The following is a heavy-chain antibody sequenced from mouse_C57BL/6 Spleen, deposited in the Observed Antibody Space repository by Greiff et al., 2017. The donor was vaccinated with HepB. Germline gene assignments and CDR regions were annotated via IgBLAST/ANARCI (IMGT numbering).Heavy chain of an antibody. Sequence: VQRVESGAELVRPGTSVKVSCKASGYAFTNYLIEWVKQRPGQGLEWIGVINPGSGGTNYNEKFKGKATLTADKSSSTAYMQLSSLTSEDSAVYFCARSAPYGNYGFDYWGQGTTLTVSS. D-gene: IGHD2-1*01. V-gene: IGHV1-54*01. CDR2: INPGSGGT. CDR1: GYAFTNYL. CDR3: ARSAPYGNYGFDY. J-gene: IGHJ2*01.